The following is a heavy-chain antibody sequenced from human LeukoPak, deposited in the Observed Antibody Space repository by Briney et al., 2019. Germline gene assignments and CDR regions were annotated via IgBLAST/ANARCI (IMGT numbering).Heavy chain of an antibody. D-gene: IGHD3-3*01. CDR2: IIPIFGTA. Sequence: SVEVSCKASGGTFSSYAINWVRQAPGQGLEWMGGIIPIFGTANYAQKFQGRVTITADESTSTAYMELSSLRSEDTAVYYCARDSVLYSSSRLRLTSLPMNHAFDIWGQGTMVTVSS. V-gene: IGHV1-69*01. CDR1: GGTFSSYA. CDR3: ARDSVLYSSSRLRLTSLPMNHAFDI. J-gene: IGHJ3*02.